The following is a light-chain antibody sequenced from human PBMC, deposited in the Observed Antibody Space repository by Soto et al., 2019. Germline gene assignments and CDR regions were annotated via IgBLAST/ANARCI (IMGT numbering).Light chain of an antibody. CDR1: SSNIGSNT. CDR2: SNN. J-gene: IGLJ3*02. V-gene: IGLV1-44*01. CDR3: AAWYDSLNGWV. Sequence: QSVLTPPPSASGTPGQRVTISCSGSSSNIGSNTVNWYQQLPGTAPKLLIYSNNQRPSGVPDRFSGSKSGTSASLAISGLQSEDEADYYCAAWYDSLNGWVFGGGTKLTVL.